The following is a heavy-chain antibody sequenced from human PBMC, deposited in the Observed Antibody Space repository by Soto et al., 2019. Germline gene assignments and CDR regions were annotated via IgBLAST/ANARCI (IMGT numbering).Heavy chain of an antibody. J-gene: IGHJ6*02. CDR3: ERPQYCSGGSCYSYYGMDV. CDR1: GYSFTSYW. CDR2: IYPGDSDT. Sequence: GESLKISCKGSGYSFTSYWIGWVHQMPGKGLEWMGIIYPGDSDTRYSPSFQGQVTISADKSISTAYLQWSSLKASDTAMYYCERPQYCSGGSCYSYYGMDVWGQGTTVTVSS. V-gene: IGHV5-51*07. D-gene: IGHD2-15*01.